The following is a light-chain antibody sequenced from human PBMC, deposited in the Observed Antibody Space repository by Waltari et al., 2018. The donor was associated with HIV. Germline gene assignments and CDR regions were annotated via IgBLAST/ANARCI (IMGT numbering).Light chain of an antibody. J-gene: IGLJ1*01. CDR2: GNS. CDR3: QSYDSSLSGLV. V-gene: IGLV1-40*01. Sequence: QSVLTQPPSVSGAPGQRVTISCTGSSSTIGAGYDVHSYQQPPGTAPKLLIYGNSNRPSGVPDRFSGSKSGTSASLAITGLQAEDEADYYCQSYDSSLSGLVFGTGTKVTVL. CDR1: SSTIGAGYD.